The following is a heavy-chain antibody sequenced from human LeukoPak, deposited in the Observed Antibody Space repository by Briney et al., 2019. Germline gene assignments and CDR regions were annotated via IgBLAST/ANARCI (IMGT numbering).Heavy chain of an antibody. CDR3: ARDDYYDSRGYYFDY. CDR2: IHTSGST. D-gene: IGHD3-22*01. V-gene: IGHV4-4*07. CDR1: GGSISSYY. Sequence: SETLSLTCTVSGGSISSYYWSWIRQPAGKGLEWIGRIHTSGSTNYNPSLKSRVTMSVDTSENQFSLKLSPVTAADTAVYYCARDDYYDSRGYYFDYWGQGTLVTVSS. J-gene: IGHJ4*02.